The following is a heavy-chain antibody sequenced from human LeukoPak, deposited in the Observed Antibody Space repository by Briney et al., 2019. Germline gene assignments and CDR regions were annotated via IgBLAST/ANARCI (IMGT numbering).Heavy chain of an antibody. V-gene: IGHV3-74*01. CDR3: ARGFCSSTRCYKNWFDP. Sequence: GGSLRLSCAASGFTFSNYWMHWVRQAPGKGPVWVSRIKSDGSSTRFADSVQGRFTISRDNGKNTLYLQMNSLRAEDTAVYYCARGFCSSTRCYKNWFDPWGQGTLVTVSS. CDR1: GFTFSNYW. J-gene: IGHJ5*02. D-gene: IGHD2-2*02. CDR2: IKSDGSST.